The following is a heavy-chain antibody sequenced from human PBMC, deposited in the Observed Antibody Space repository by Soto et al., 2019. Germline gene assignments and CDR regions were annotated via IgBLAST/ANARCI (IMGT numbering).Heavy chain of an antibody. Sequence: QVQLVESGGGVVQPGRSLRLSCAASGFTFSSYAMHWVRQAPGKGPEWVAVISYDGSNKYYADSVKGRFTISRDNSKNTLYLQMNSLRAEDTAVYYCAREWGWVLVPAAAGWFDPWGQGTLVTVSS. CDR3: AREWGWVLVPAAAGWFDP. CDR1: GFTFSSYA. D-gene: IGHD2-2*01. V-gene: IGHV3-30-3*01. J-gene: IGHJ5*02. CDR2: ISYDGSNK.